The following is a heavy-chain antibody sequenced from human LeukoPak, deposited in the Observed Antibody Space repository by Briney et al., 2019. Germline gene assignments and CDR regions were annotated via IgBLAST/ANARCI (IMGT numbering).Heavy chain of an antibody. D-gene: IGHD3-10*01. Sequence: GGSLKLSCAASGFTFSNYAMSWVRQAPGKGLEWVSGINWNGGSTGYADSVKGRFTISRDNAKNSLYLQMNSLRADDTALYHCARGNYGMDVWGQGTTVTVSS. CDR1: GFTFSNYA. CDR3: ARGNYGMDV. J-gene: IGHJ6*02. CDR2: INWNGGST. V-gene: IGHV3-20*01.